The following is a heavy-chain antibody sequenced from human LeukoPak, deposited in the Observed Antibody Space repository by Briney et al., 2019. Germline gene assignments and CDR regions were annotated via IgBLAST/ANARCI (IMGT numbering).Heavy chain of an antibody. J-gene: IGHJ4*02. CDR1: GFTFSSYG. D-gene: IGHD2/OR15-2a*01. CDR2: IWYDGSNK. Sequence: GGSLRLSCTASGFTFSSYGMHWVRQAPGKGLEWVALIWYDGSNKYYADSVKGRLTISRDNSKNTLYLQMNSLRAEDTAVYYCAREGPRGNSQFDYWGQGTLVTVSS. V-gene: IGHV3-33*08. CDR3: AREGPRGNSQFDY.